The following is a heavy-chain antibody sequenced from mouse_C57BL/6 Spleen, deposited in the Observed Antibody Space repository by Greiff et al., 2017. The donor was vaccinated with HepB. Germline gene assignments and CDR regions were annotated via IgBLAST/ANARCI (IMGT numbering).Heavy chain of an antibody. J-gene: IGHJ1*03. CDR2: IYPGSGNT. V-gene: IGHV1-66*01. CDR1: GYSFTSYY. Sequence: VQLQQSGPELVKPGASVKISCKASGYSFTSYYIHWVKQRPGQGLEWIGWIYPGSGNTKYNEKFKGKATLTADTSSSTAYMQLSSLTSEDSAVYYCAREGYYGSSTHWYFDVWGTGTTVTVSS. D-gene: IGHD1-1*01. CDR3: AREGYYGSSTHWYFDV.